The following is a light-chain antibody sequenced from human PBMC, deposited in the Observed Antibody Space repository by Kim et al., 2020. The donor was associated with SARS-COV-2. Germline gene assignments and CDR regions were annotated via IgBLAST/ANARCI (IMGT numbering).Light chain of an antibody. CDR1: SGSIDANY. V-gene: IGLV6-57*03. J-gene: IGLJ2*01. Sequence: GKTVTISRTRSSGSIDANYVQWYQQRPGGVPTTVIYEDDQRPSGVSDRFSGSIDNSSNSASLTISGLRTEDEADYYCQSYNRDNVIFGGGTQLTVL. CDR2: EDD. CDR3: QSYNRDNVI.